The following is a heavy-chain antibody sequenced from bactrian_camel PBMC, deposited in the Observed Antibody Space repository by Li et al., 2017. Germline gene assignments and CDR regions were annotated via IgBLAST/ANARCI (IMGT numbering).Heavy chain of an antibody. CDR3: ATITTRWVYGY. CDR2: IYSDSSNT. Sequence: HVQLVESGGGSVQAGGSLRLSCAVSGFTFSSYYMSWVRQAPGKGLEWVSSIYSDSSNTYYADSVKGRFTISRDNAKNTVYLQMNSLKSEDTALYYCATITTRWVYGYWGQGTQVTVS. V-gene: IGHV3-2*01. CDR1: GFTFSSYY. J-gene: IGHJ4*01. D-gene: IGHD4*01.